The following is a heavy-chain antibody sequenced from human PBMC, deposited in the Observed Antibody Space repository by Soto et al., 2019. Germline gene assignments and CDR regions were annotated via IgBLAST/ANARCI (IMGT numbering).Heavy chain of an antibody. Sequence: PGGSLRLSCAASGFTFSSYAMHWVRQAPGKGLEWVAVISYDGSNKYYADSVKGRSTISRDNSKNTLYLQMNSLRAEDTAVYYCARGYDSSGPAYWGQGTLVTVSS. CDR1: GFTFSSYA. J-gene: IGHJ4*02. CDR2: ISYDGSNK. CDR3: ARGYDSSGPAY. D-gene: IGHD3-22*01. V-gene: IGHV3-30-3*01.